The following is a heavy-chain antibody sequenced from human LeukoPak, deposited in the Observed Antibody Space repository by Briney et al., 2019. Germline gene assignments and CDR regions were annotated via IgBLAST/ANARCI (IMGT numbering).Heavy chain of an antibody. Sequence: PGGSLRLSCAASGFTPSGVAMHWVRPASGEGLGWVVRIRSKANSYTTAYAASVKVRFTISRDDSKNTAYLQMNSLKAEDTAVYYCTRTRDGYNACIFDYWGQGTLVAVSS. D-gene: IGHD5-24*01. CDR3: TRTRDGYNACIFDY. V-gene: IGHV3-73*01. J-gene: IGHJ4*02. CDR1: GFTPSGVA. CDR2: IRSKANSYTT.